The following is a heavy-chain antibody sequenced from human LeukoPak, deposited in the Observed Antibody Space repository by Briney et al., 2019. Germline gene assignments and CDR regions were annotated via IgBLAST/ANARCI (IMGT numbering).Heavy chain of an antibody. CDR2: INPNSGGA. V-gene: IGHV1-2*02. CDR3: ARGYGTSWYYFDY. Sequence: ASVKVSCKASGYNFTDYYIHWVRQAPGQGLEWMGWINPNSGGAHSAQKFQGRVTMTRDTSTSTVYMELSSLRSEDTAVYYCARGYGTSWYYFDYWGQGTLVTVSS. CDR1: GYNFTDYY. J-gene: IGHJ4*02. D-gene: IGHD6-13*01.